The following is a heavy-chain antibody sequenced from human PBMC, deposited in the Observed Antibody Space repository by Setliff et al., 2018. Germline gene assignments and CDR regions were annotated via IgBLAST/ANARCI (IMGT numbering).Heavy chain of an antibody. CDR2: MNPNNGKT. CDR1: GYTFTAYN. Sequence: ASVKVSCKASGYTFTAYNISWVRQATGQGLELMGWMNPNNGKTGYIQKLQGRVTMTRNTSISTVYMELSSLRPEATAVYYCAAGLRGNDAFDIWGQGTMVTVSS. D-gene: IGHD5-12*01. CDR3: AAGLRGNDAFDI. J-gene: IGHJ3*02. V-gene: IGHV1-8*02.